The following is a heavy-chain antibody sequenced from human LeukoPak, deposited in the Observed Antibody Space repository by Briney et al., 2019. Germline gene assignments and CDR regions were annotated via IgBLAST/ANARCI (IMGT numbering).Heavy chain of an antibody. D-gene: IGHD6-13*01. CDR2: LSFDGSNK. CDR1: GFTFSSYA. CDR3: AKGDSSSPVPYYFDY. Sequence: GRSLRLSCAASGFTFSSYAMHWVRQAPGKGLEWVAVLSFDGSNKYYADSVKGRFTISRDNSKNTLYLQMNSLRAEDTAVYYCAKGDSSSPVPYYFDYWGQGTLVTVSS. J-gene: IGHJ4*02. V-gene: IGHV3-30-3*01.